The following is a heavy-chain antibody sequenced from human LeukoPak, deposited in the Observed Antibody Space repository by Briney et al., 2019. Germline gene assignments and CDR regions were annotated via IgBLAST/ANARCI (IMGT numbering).Heavy chain of an antibody. D-gene: IGHD5-12*01. J-gene: IGHJ4*02. V-gene: IGHV3-21*01. CDR3: ARGPQYGGYEFFDY. CDR2: ISSSSSYI. Sequence: GGSLRLSCAASGFTFSTYTVNWVRQSPGKGLEWVSSISSSSSYIYYADSVKGRFTISRENAKNSLYLQMNSLRADDTAVYYWARGPQYGGYEFFDYWGQGTLVTVSS. CDR1: GFTFSTYT.